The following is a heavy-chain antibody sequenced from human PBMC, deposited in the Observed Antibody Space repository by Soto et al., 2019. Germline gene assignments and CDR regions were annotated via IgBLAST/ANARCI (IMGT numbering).Heavy chain of an antibody. CDR1: GDSVTSNVW. CDR2: AYHNGLT. D-gene: IGHD6-19*01. V-gene: IGHV4-4*02. J-gene: IGHJ4*02. CDR3: ARDAAVPGEPDRFDY. Sequence: SETLSLTCAVSGDSVTSNVWWSWVRQPPGKELEWIGEAYHNGLTNYSPSLKSRVSMSVDTSKNEFSLKMTSLTAADTAIYYCARDAAVPGEPDRFDYWGQGTLVTVSS.